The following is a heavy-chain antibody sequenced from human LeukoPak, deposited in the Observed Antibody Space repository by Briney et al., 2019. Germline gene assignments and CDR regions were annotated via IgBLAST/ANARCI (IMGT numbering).Heavy chain of an antibody. CDR1: GGSISSSSYY. V-gene: IGHV4-39*01. J-gene: IGHJ4*02. D-gene: IGHD6-19*01. CDR2: IYYSGST. CDR3: ARSTQWLVTLSI. Sequence: SETLSLTCTVSGGSISSSSYYWGWIRQPPGKGLEWIGSIYYSGSTYYNPSLKSRVTISVDTSNNQFSLKLSSVTAADTAVYYCARSTQWLVTLSIWGQGTLVTVSS.